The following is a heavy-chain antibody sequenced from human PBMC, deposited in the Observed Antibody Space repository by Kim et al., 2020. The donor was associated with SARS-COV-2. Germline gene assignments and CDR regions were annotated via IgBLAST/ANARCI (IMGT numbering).Heavy chain of an antibody. Sequence: GGSLRLSCAASGFTFSSYAMHWVRQAPGKGLEWVAVISYDGSNKYYADSVKGRFTISRDNSKNTLYLQMNSLRAEDTAVYYCAREDYDILTGSFDYWGQG. CDR2: ISYDGSNK. V-gene: IGHV3-30*04. CDR3: AREDYDILTGSFDY. CDR1: GFTFSSYA. J-gene: IGHJ4*02. D-gene: IGHD3-9*01.